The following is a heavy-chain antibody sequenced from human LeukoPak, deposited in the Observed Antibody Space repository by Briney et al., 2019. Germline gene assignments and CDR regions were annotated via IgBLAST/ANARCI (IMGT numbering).Heavy chain of an antibody. J-gene: IGHJ4*02. CDR2: ISGSGGST. V-gene: IGHV3-23*01. CDR1: GLTFSSYA. D-gene: IGHD6-13*01. Sequence: PGGSLRLSCAASGLTFSSYAMSWVRQAPGKGLEWVSAISGSGGSTYYADSVKGRFTISRDNSKNTLYLQMNSLRAEDTAVYYCASGIAAAGGYYFDYWGQGTLVTVSS. CDR3: ASGIAAAGGYYFDY.